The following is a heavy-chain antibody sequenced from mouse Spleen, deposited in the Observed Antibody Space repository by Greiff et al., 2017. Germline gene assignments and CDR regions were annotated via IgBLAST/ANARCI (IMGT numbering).Heavy chain of an antibody. CDR2: IDPEDGDT. D-gene: IGHD1-1*01. CDR3: TTGRYGPFDY. Sequence: VHVKQSGAELVRPGASVKLSCTASGFNIKDYYMHWVKQRPEQGLEWIGRIDPEDGDTEYAPKFQGKATMTADTSSNTAYLQLSSLTSEDTAVYYCTTGRYGPFDYWGQGTTLTVSS. J-gene: IGHJ2*01. V-gene: IGHV14-1*01. CDR1: GFNIKDYY.